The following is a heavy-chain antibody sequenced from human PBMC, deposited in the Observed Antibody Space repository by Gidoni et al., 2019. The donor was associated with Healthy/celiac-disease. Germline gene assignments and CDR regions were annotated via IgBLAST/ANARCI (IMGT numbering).Heavy chain of an antibody. V-gene: IGHV3-30-3*01. D-gene: IGHD3-22*01. CDR3: ARKKSGQYYYDSSGWGWFDP. J-gene: IGHJ5*02. CDR2: ISYDGSNK. Sequence: GWVTVISYDGSNKYYADSVKGRFTISRDNSKNTLYLQMNSLRAEDTAVYYCARKKSGQYYYDSSGWGWFDPWGQGTLVTVSS.